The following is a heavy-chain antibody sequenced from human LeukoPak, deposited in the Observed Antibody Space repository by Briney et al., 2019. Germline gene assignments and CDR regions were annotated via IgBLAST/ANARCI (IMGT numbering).Heavy chain of an antibody. D-gene: IGHD3/OR15-3a*01. J-gene: IGHJ4*02. Sequence: GGSLRLSCAASGFTFSSYAMSWVRQAPGKGLEWVSAISGSGGSTYYADSVKGRFTISRDNAKNSLFLQMNSLRDEDTAMYYCARDLHWAFDYWGQGTLVTVSS. CDR1: GFTFSSYA. V-gene: IGHV3-23*01. CDR3: ARDLHWAFDY. CDR2: ISGSGGST.